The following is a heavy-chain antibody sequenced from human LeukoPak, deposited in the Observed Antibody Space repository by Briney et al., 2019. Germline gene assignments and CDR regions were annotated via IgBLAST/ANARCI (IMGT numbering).Heavy chain of an antibody. Sequence: SVTLSLTCAVSGYSISSGYYWGWIRQPPGKGLEWIGSIYHSGSTYYNPSLKSRVTISVDTSKNQFSLELSSVTAADTAVYYCARLPPYGSGRGDYWGQGTLVTVSS. D-gene: IGHD3-10*01. J-gene: IGHJ4*02. CDR1: GYSISSGYY. V-gene: IGHV4-38-2*01. CDR2: IYHSGST. CDR3: ARLPPYGSGRGDY.